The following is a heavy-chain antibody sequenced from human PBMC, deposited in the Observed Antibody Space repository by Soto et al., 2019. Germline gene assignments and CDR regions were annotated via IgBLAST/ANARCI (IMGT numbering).Heavy chain of an antibody. V-gene: IGHV3-73*01. CDR3: TRTRVVPAALSISSGSFSFDS. D-gene: IGHD2-2*01. CDR1: GFTFSVAA. Sequence: PGGSLRLSFAASGFTFSVAAMHWFRQASGRGLEWVGRIRSKANSYATAYAASVKGRFTISRDDSKNTAYMQMNSMKTEDTAVYYCTRTRVVPAALSISSGSFSFDSWGQGT. CDR2: IRSKANSYAT. J-gene: IGHJ4*02.